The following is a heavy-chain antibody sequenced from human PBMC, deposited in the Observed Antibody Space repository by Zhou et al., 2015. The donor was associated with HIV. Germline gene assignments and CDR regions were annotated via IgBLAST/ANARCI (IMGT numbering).Heavy chain of an antibody. CDR1: GFTFSNYA. V-gene: IGHV3-33*01. D-gene: IGHD6-25*01. Sequence: VQMLESGGGLVQPGGSLRLSCAASGFTFSNYAMNWFRLTPGKGLEWVAVIWNDGSNKYFADSVKGRFTISRDNAKNSLYLQMNSLRAEDTAVYYCARDSGLGFDPWGQGTLVTVSS. CDR3: ARDSGLGFDP. CDR2: IWNDGSNK. J-gene: IGHJ5*02.